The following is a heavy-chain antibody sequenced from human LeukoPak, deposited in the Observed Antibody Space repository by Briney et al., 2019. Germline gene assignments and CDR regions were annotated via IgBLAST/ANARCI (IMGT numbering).Heavy chain of an antibody. V-gene: IGHV4-34*01. CDR3: ARGRKTGFWSGYFRYYFDY. CDR2: INHSGST. CDR1: GGSFSGYY. J-gene: IGHJ4*02. D-gene: IGHD3-3*01. Sequence: PSAPLSLTCAVSGGSFSGYYWSWIRQPPGKGLEWIGEINHSGSTNYNPSLKSRVTISVDTSKNQFSLKLSSVTAADTAVYYCARGRKTGFWSGYFRYYFDYWGQGTLVTVSS.